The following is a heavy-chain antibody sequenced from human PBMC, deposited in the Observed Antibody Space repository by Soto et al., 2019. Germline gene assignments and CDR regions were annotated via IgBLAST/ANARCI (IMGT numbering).Heavy chain of an antibody. V-gene: IGHV3-53*02. J-gene: IGHJ4*02. CDR3: ARKSDSSPVPEADGV. Sequence: EVQLVETGGGLIQPGGSLRLSCAASGFSVGSNYMTWVRQSPGKGLEWVSLIYSNGDTDSADSVKGRFSISRDNFKNKLYLQMNNLRAEDTAVYHCARKSDSSPVPEADGVWGRGTLVTVSS. CDR2: IYSNGDT. D-gene: IGHD2-8*01. CDR1: GFSVGSNY.